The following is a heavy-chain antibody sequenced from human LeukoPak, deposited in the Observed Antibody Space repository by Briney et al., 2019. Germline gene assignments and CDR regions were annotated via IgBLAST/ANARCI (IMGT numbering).Heavy chain of an antibody. Sequence: QSGGSLRLSCSASGFTFSSYAMHWVRQAPGKGLEYVSAISSNGGSTYYADSVKGRFTISRDNSKNTLYLQMNSLRAEDTAVYYCARDVGPIHFDYWGQGTLVTVSS. D-gene: IGHD1-26*01. CDR2: ISSNGGST. CDR3: ARDVGPIHFDY. J-gene: IGHJ4*02. CDR1: GFTFSSYA. V-gene: IGHV3-64*04.